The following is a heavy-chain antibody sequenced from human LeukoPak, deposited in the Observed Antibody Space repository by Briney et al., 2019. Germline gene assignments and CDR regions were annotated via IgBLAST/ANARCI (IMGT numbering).Heavy chain of an antibody. J-gene: IGHJ6*03. V-gene: IGHV4-59*08. D-gene: IGHD3-10*01. Sequence: SETLSLTCTVSGGSISSYYWSWIRQPPGKGLEWIGYIYYSGSTNYNPSLKSRVTISVDTSKNHFSLKMNSVTAADTAVYYCARVPRGFNYMDVWGKGTTVTISS. CDR1: GGSISSYY. CDR3: ARVPRGFNYMDV. CDR2: IYYSGST.